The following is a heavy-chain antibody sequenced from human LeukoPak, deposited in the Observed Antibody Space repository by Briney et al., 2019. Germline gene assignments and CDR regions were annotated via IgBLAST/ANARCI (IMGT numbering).Heavy chain of an antibody. CDR1: GFTFTNYG. Sequence: AGGSLGLSCTTSGFTFTNYGINWVRQAPGKGLEWVAAIWYDGRKTSYTDSVKGRFTVSRDNSKNTLYLQMNSLRAEDTAVYYCARRGYSYANRGYYFDYWGQGTLVTVSS. CDR3: ARRGYSYANRGYYFDY. CDR2: IWYDGRKT. V-gene: IGHV3-33*01. J-gene: IGHJ4*02. D-gene: IGHD5-18*01.